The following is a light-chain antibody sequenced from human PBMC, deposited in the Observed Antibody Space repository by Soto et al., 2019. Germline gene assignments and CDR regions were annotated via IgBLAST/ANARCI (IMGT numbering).Light chain of an antibody. Sequence: EIVLNQSPGTLSLSQGERATLSCRASQSVSSSDLAWYQQKPGQAPRLLIYGASSRATGIPDRFSGSGSGTDFTLTISRLEPDDFAVYYCQQFGGSSWTFGRGTKV. V-gene: IGKV3-20*01. CDR2: GAS. CDR1: QSVSSSD. J-gene: IGKJ1*01. CDR3: QQFGGSSWT.